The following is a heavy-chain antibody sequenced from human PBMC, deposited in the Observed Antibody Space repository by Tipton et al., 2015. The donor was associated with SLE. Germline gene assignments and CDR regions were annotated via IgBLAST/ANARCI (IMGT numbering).Heavy chain of an antibody. V-gene: IGHV4-34*01. Sequence: TLSLTCAVYGGSFSGYYWSWIRQPPGKGPEWIGEINHSGSTNYNPSLKSRVTISVDTSKNQFSLKLSSVTAADTAVYYCARMRPHVDCLYFDYWGQGTLVTVSS. CDR3: ARMRPHVDCLYFDY. J-gene: IGHJ4*02. CDR1: GGSFSGYY. CDR2: INHSGST. D-gene: IGHD5-12*01.